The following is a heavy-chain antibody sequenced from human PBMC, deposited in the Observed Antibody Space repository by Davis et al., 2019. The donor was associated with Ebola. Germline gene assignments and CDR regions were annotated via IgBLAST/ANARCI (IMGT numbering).Heavy chain of an antibody. D-gene: IGHD1-1*01. CDR2: MNPNSCDP. Sequence: AASVKVSCKASGYTFSNYAINWVRQATGQGLEWMGWMNPNSCDPGYAQKFQGRVTMTRNTSISKAYMELSSLRSEDTAVYYCAREGTGDGFIYYYGMDVWGQGTTVTVSS. J-gene: IGHJ6*02. V-gene: IGHV1-8*01. CDR1: GYTFSNYA. CDR3: AREGTGDGFIYYYGMDV.